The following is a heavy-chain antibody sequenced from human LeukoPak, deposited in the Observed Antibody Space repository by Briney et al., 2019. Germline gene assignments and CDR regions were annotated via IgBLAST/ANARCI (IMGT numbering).Heavy chain of an antibody. D-gene: IGHD4-11*01. CDR2: IYSSGST. V-gene: IGHV4-59*08. Sequence: SETLSLTCTVSGGSISSYYWSWIRQPPGKGLEWIGYIYSSGSTNYNPSLSSRVTISVDTSKNQFSLKLSSVTAADTAVYYCARQTYSNSYFGYWGQGTLVTVSS. CDR1: GGSISSYY. CDR3: ARQTYSNSYFGY. J-gene: IGHJ4*02.